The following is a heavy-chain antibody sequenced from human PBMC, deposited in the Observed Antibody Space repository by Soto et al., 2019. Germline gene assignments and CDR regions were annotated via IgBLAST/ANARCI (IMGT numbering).Heavy chain of an antibody. CDR1: GYTFSTFG. V-gene: IGHV1-18*04. J-gene: IGHJ4*02. CDR3: ARSPRSIVAAKGTLDY. CDR2: ISASTGNT. D-gene: IGHD5-12*01. Sequence: QVQLVQSGGEVKKPGASVKVSCKASGYTFSTFGITWVRRAPGQGLEWMGWISASTGNTNYAQKLQGRVTLTTDKSTRTAYMELRSLTSDDTAVYYCARSPRSIVAAKGTLDYWGQGTLVTVSS.